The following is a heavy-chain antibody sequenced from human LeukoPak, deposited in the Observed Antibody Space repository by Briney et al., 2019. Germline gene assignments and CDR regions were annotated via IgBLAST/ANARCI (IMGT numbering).Heavy chain of an antibody. V-gene: IGHV3-30*18. CDR3: SKDWGEYYHGSGSYYNSDGY. CDR1: GFTFSTYG. J-gene: IGHJ4*02. CDR2: ISNDGYTQ. Sequence: GRSLRLSCEASGFTFSTYGMHWVRQAPGRGLEWVAVISNDGYTQYYADSVKGRFTISRDNSKNALFLQMNSLRAEDTAVYYCSKDWGEYYHGSGSYYNSDGYWGQGTLVTVSS. D-gene: IGHD3-10*01.